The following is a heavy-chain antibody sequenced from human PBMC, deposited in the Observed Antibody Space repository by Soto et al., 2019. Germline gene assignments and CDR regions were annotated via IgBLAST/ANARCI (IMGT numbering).Heavy chain of an antibody. Sequence: GVSLRLSCAASGFTVSSNYMSWVRQAPGKGLEWVSVIYSGGSTYYADSVKGRFTISRDNSKNTLYLQMNSLRAEDTAVYYCARVLTLAAYPLDPWGQGTLVTVSS. D-gene: IGHD6-13*01. CDR2: IYSGGST. V-gene: IGHV3-66*01. CDR1: GFTVSSNY. J-gene: IGHJ5*02. CDR3: ARVLTLAAYPLDP.